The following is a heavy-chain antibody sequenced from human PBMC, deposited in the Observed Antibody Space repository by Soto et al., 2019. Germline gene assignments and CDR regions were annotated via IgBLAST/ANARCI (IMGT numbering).Heavy chain of an antibody. CDR3: ARERPDGARLDP. Sequence: QVQLQESGPGLVKPSQTLSLTCTVSGGSISSGDYYWSWIRQPPGKGLEWIGYIYYSGSTYYSPSHKSRVTISVDTSKNQFSLKLSSVTAADTAVYYCARERPDGARLDPWGQGTLVTVSS. V-gene: IGHV4-30-4*01. J-gene: IGHJ5*02. D-gene: IGHD6-6*01. CDR2: IYYSGST. CDR1: GGSISSGDYY.